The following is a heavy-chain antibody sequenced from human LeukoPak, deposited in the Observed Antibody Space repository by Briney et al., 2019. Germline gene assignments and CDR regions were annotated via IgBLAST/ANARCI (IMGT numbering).Heavy chain of an antibody. Sequence: PSETLPLTCAVYGGSFSGYYWSWIRQPPGKGLEWIGEINHSGSTNYNPSLKSRVTISVDTSKNQFSLKLSSVTAADTAVYYCARGRRTETIAAAGNWFDPWGQGTLVTVSS. V-gene: IGHV4-34*01. J-gene: IGHJ5*02. CDR1: GGSFSGYY. CDR3: ARGRRTETIAAAGNWFDP. D-gene: IGHD6-13*01. CDR2: INHSGST.